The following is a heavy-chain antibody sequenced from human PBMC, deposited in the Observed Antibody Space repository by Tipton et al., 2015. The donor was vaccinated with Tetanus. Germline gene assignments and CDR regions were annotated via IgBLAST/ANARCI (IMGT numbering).Heavy chain of an antibody. Sequence: TLSLTCTVSGGSLRSGDHYWSWIRQPPGKGLEWLAYISASGSTNSNYSLKSRITISRDTSKNQFSLKLASVTAADTAVYYCARGGMVTDDRSKFDSWGQGSLVSVSS. D-gene: IGHD2-21*02. CDR3: ARGGMVTDDRSKFDS. J-gene: IGHJ4*02. CDR2: ISASGST. V-gene: IGHV4-61*08. CDR1: GGSLRSGDHY.